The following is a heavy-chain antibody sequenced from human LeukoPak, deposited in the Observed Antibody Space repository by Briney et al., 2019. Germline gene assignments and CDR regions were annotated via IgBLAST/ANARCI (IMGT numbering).Heavy chain of an antibody. V-gene: IGHV4-59*01. CDR1: GGSIRSYY. CDR2: IYYSGST. CDR3: ARSRDGYNFGDY. J-gene: IGHJ4*02. D-gene: IGHD5-24*01. Sequence: PSETLSLTCTVSGGSIRSYYWSWIRQPPGKGLEWIGYIYYSGSTNYNPSLKSRVTISVDTSKNQFSLKLSSVTAADTAVYYCARSRDGYNFGDYWGQGTLVTVSS.